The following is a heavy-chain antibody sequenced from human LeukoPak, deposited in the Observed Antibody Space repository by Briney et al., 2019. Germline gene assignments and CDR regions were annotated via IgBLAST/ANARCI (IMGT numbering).Heavy chain of an antibody. CDR3: ARVGYSFSINDWSRTGLGAYPTKYYYYMDV. D-gene: IGHD5-18*01. Sequence: SETLSLTCAVYGGSFSDDSWSWIRQPPGKGLEWIGEINHRGGTNPNPSLMSRVIMSVDTSKNQFSLKVTSVTAADTSVYYCARVGYSFSINDWSRTGLGAYPTKYYYYMDVWGKGTTVIVSS. J-gene: IGHJ6*03. CDR1: GGSFSDDS. V-gene: IGHV4-34*01. CDR2: INHRGGT.